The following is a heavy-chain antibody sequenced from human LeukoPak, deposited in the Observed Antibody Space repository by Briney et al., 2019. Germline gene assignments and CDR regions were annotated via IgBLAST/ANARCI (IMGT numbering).Heavy chain of an antibody. D-gene: IGHD6-6*01. V-gene: IGHV3-9*01. CDR2: ISWNSGSI. CDR1: GFTFDDYA. Sequence: GGSLRLSCAASGFTFDDYAMHWVRQAPRKGLEWVSGISWNSGSIGYADSVKGRFTISRDNAKNSLYLQMNSLRAEDTALYYCAKGYSSSSLSLFDYWGQGTLVTVSS. CDR3: AKGYSSSSLSLFDY. J-gene: IGHJ4*02.